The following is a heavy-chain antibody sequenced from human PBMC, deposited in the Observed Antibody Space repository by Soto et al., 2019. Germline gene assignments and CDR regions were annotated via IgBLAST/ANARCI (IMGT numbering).Heavy chain of an antibody. CDR1: GFTFRSYA. CDR2: ISGSGGST. Sequence: EVQLLESGGGLVQPGGSLRLSCAAPGFTFRSYAMSWVRQAPGKGLEWVSVISGSGGSTYYADSVKGRFTISRDNCKNTLYLQMNSLRAEDTAVYYCSRRSSGWYFDYWGQGTLVNVSS. D-gene: IGHD6-19*01. J-gene: IGHJ4*02. CDR3: SRRSSGWYFDY. V-gene: IGHV3-23*01.